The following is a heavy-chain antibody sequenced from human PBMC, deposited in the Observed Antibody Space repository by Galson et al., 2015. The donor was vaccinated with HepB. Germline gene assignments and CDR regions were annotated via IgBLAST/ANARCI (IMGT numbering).Heavy chain of an antibody. CDR2: ITGSGDST. V-gene: IGHV3-23*01. CDR1: GFTFSTYV. J-gene: IGHJ4*02. CDR3: ARDFSWRQYDS. Sequence: SLRLSCAASGFTFSTYVMSWVRQAPGKGLEWVSSITGSGDSTYYADSVKGRFTISRDNSKNTLYLEVYSLRAEDTAVYYCARDFSWRQYDSWGQGTLVTVYS.